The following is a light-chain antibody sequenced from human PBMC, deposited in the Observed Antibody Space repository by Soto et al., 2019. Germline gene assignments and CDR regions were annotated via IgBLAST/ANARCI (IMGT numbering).Light chain of an antibody. Sequence: DIVMTQSPDSLGVSLGERATINCKSSQSVLHSSNNQSHLAWYQHKPGQPPKLLIYWASTRESGVPDRFSGSGSGTDFTLTISRLEPEDFAVYYCQQYRRSPRTFGQGTKVEMK. CDR1: QSVLHSSNNQSH. J-gene: IGKJ1*01. V-gene: IGKV4-1*01. CDR3: QQYRRSPRT. CDR2: WAS.